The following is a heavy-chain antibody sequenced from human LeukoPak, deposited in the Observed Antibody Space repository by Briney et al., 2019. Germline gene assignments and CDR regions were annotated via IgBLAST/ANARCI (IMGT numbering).Heavy chain of an antibody. CDR2: ISYDGSNK. CDR1: GFTFRSYG. Sequence: PGRSLSLSCSASGFTFRSYGMHWVRQAPGKGLEWVAVISYDGSNKYYADSVKGRFTISRDNSKNTLYLQMNSLRAEDTAIYYCAKESMVATRSAFDYWGQGTLVTVSS. CDR3: AKESMVATRSAFDY. V-gene: IGHV3-30*18. D-gene: IGHD5-12*01. J-gene: IGHJ4*02.